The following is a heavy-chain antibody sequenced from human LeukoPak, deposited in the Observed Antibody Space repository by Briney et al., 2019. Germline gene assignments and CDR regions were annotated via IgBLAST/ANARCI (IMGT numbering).Heavy chain of an antibody. CDR3: ARRKGKKGYCSSGSCPHDAFDI. CDR1: GFTFSSYS. CDR2: ISSSSSYI. D-gene: IGHD2-15*01. Sequence: GGSLRLSCAASGFTFSSYSMNWVRQAPGKGLEWVSSISSSSSYIYYADSVKGRFTISRDNAKNSLWLQMNSLRAEDTAVYYCARRKGKKGYCSSGSCPHDAFDIWGQGTMVTVSS. V-gene: IGHV3-21*01. J-gene: IGHJ3*02.